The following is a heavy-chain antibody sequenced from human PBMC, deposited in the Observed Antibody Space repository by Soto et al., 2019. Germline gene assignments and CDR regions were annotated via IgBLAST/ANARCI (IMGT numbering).Heavy chain of an antibody. CDR1: GGSISGHY. Sequence: PSETLSLTCTVSGGSISGHYWSWIRQPPGKGLEWIGYRYYSGSAKYNPSLKSRVTISVDTSKNQFSLRLSSVTAADTAVYYGARRSVADSFDPWGQGSQVTVS. CDR3: ARRSVADSFDP. CDR2: RYYSGSA. D-gene: IGHD2-15*01. V-gene: IGHV4-59*11. J-gene: IGHJ5*02.